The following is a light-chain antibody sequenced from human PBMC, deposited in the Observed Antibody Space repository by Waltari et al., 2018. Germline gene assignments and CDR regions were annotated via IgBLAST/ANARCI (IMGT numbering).Light chain of an antibody. J-gene: IGLJ3*02. CDR1: KLGDKY. CDR3: QAWDRDTVV. Sequence: SYEVTQPPSVSVSPGQTASITCSGHKLGDKYTSWYHQKPGQSPLLLIHHDSKRPSGIPERFSGSSSGNTATLTISGTQTFEEGDYYCQAWDRDTVVFGGGTKLTVL. V-gene: IGLV3-1*01. CDR2: HDS.